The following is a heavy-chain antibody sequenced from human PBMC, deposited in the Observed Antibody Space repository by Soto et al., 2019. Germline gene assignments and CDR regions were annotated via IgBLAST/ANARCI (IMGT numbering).Heavy chain of an antibody. CDR1: GFTFSNHA. CDR2: ISDSGST. V-gene: IGHV3-23*01. D-gene: IGHD6-19*01. CDR3: VIGSSSGWRNWFDP. J-gene: IGHJ5*02. Sequence: GGSLRLSCAASGFTFSNHAMNWVRQAPGKGLEWVSTISDSGSTYYADSVKGRFTISRDNSKNTLYLQMNSLRAEDTAVYYCVIGSSSGWRNWFDPWGQGSLVTVSS.